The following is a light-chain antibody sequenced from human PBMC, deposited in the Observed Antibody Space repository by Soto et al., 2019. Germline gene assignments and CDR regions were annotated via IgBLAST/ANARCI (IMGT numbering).Light chain of an antibody. CDR1: HNISSY. Sequence: DIQMTQSPSSLSASVGERVTITCRASHNISSYLNWYQQQPGKPPNHLIYGAFHLQSRVPSRFSGTGSATHFTLTISSLQPGDFATYYCQQTFDTPFTFGPGTTVDI. J-gene: IGKJ3*01. CDR3: QQTFDTPFT. CDR2: GAF. V-gene: IGKV1-39*01.